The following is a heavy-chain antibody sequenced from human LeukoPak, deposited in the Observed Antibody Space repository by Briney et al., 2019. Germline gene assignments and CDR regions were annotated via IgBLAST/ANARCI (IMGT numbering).Heavy chain of an antibody. CDR2: ISSSGSTI. CDR3: ARDWHDYGDYLYNWFDS. J-gene: IGHJ5*01. V-gene: IGHV3-11*04. Sequence: GGSLRLSCAASGFTFSDYYMSWLRQAPGKGLEWVSYISSSGSTIYYADSVKGRFTISRDNAKNSLYLQMNSLRAEDTAVYYCARDWHDYGDYLYNWFDSWGQGTLVTVSS. D-gene: IGHD4-17*01. CDR1: GFTFSDYY.